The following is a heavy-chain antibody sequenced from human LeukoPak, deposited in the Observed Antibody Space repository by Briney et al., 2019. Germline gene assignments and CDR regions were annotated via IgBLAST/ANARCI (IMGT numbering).Heavy chain of an antibody. V-gene: IGHV3-48*02. J-gene: IGHJ4*02. CDR1: GFILSNYN. CDR3: ARENGKDYDLGSRALTN. CDR2: ISGSSSTI. Sequence: QPGGSLRHSCAASGFILSNYNLICVRQAPGKGLEWVAHISGSSSTIFYANSVRGRFTVSRDYAKNSSYLQMNSLRDDDTAVYYCARENGKDYDLGSRALTNGGQGALVFVSS. D-gene: IGHD3-3*01.